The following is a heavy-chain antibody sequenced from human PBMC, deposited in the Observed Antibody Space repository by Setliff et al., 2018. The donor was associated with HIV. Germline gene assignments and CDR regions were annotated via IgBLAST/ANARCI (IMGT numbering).Heavy chain of an antibody. D-gene: IGHD3-22*01. V-gene: IGHV1-69*02. CDR2: IIPILGIA. J-gene: IGHJ4*02. Sequence: GASVKVSCKASGGTFSSYTISWVRQAPGQGLEWMGRIIPILGIANYAQKFQGRVTITADKSTSIAYMELSSLRSEDTAVYYCAIRDYYDSSGYYNFDYWGQGTLVTVSS. CDR3: AIRDYYDSSGYYNFDY. CDR1: GGTFSSYT.